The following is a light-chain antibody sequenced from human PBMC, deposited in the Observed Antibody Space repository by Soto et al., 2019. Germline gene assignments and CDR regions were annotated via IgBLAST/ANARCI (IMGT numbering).Light chain of an antibody. CDR1: ETISTW. Sequence: DIPMTQSPSTLSASVGDRVTITCRASETISTWLAWYQQKPGKAPKLLIYKASNLESGVPPRFSGSGSGTEFTLTITGLQPDDFATYYCQQYNSFSRSFGQGTKVEIQ. CDR2: KAS. J-gene: IGKJ1*01. CDR3: QQYNSFSRS. V-gene: IGKV1-5*03.